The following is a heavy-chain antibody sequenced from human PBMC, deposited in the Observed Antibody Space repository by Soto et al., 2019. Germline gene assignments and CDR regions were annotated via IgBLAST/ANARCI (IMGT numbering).Heavy chain of an antibody. Sequence: GGSLRLSCAGSGYVFDDYGMSWVRQTPGKGLEWVSGINWNGASAGYADSVKGRFTISRDNAKNSLYLQMNNLRAEDTALYHCARGAYCGASSCYLFFAHWGQGTLVTVSS. D-gene: IGHD2-21*01. J-gene: IGHJ4*02. V-gene: IGHV3-20*01. CDR2: INWNGASA. CDR3: ARGAYCGASSCYLFFAH. CDR1: GYVFDDYG.